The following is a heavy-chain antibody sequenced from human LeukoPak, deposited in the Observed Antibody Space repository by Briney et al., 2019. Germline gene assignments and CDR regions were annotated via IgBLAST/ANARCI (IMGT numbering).Heavy chain of an antibody. CDR1: GYTFTGYG. J-gene: IGHJ4*02. V-gene: IGHV1-18*01. D-gene: IGHD2-15*01. CDR3: ARGHYSRFDY. CDR2: LTTSDSGDR. Sequence: ASVKVSCKASGYTFTGYGISWVRQAPGQGLEWMGWLTTSDSGDRDYAQELQGRVTMTTDTSTSTAYMELRSLRSDDTAVYYCARGHYSRFDYWGQGTLVTVSS.